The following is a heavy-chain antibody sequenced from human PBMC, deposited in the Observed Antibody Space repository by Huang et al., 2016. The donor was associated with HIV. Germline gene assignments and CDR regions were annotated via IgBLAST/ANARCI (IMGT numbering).Heavy chain of an antibody. CDR3: ARGQLGSYGDYDVLY. CDR2: IIPMFGTP. V-gene: IGHV1-69*13. J-gene: IGHJ4*02. Sequence: QVQLVQSGAEVKTPGSSVKVSCKASGGTFSKYAISGVRQAPGQGREWMGGIIPMFGTPNYARKVQGRVTITADDSTSTTYVEVSSLRSEDTALYYCARGQLGSYGDYDVLYWGQGTLVTVSS. D-gene: IGHD4-17*01. CDR1: GGTFSKYA.